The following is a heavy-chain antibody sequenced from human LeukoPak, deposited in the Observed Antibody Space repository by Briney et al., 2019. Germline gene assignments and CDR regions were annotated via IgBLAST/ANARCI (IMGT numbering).Heavy chain of an antibody. Sequence: EASVKVSCKASGYTFTGYYMHWVRQAPGQGLEWMGWINPNSSGTNYAQKFQGRVTMTRDTPVSTAYMELSRLRSDDTAVYYCARDPNVRYYLDYWGQGTLVTVSS. CDR2: INPNSSGT. D-gene: IGHD3-10*01. J-gene: IGHJ4*02. CDR3: ARDPNVRYYLDY. V-gene: IGHV1-2*02. CDR1: GYTFTGYY.